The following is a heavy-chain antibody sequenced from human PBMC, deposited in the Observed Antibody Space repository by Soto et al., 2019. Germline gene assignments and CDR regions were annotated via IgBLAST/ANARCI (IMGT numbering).Heavy chain of an antibody. CDR1: GGSISSSSYY. CDR2: IYYSGST. D-gene: IGHD5-12*01. CDR3: ARHSYSGYDSNWFDP. J-gene: IGHJ5*02. V-gene: IGHV4-39*01. Sequence: KTSETLSLTCTVSGGSISSSSYYWGWIRQPPGKGLEWIGSIYYSGSTYYNPSLKSRVTISVDTSKNQFSLKLSSVTAADTAVYYCARHSYSGYDSNWFDPWGQGTLVTVS.